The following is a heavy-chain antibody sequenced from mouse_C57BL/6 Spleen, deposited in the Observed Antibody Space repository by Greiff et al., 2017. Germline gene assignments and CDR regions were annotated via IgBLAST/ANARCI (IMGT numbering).Heavy chain of an antibody. D-gene: IGHD4-1*01. CDR2: ISDGGSYT. J-gene: IGHJ2*01. CDR1: GFTFSSYA. Sequence: DVQLVESGGGLVKPGGSLKLSCAASGFTFSSYAMSWVRQTPEKRLEWVATISDGGSYTYYPDNVKGRFTISRDNAKNNLYLQMSHLKSEDTAMYYCARSELGRYFDYWGQGTTLTVSS. V-gene: IGHV5-4*01. CDR3: ARSELGRYFDY.